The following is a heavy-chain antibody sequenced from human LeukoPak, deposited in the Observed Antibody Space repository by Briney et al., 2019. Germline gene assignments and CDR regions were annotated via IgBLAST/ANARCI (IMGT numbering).Heavy chain of an antibody. CDR1: GFTFSSYG. J-gene: IGHJ4*02. D-gene: IGHD6-19*01. CDR2: IRYDGSNK. Sequence: GGTLRLSCAASGFTFSSYGMHWVRQAPGKGLEWVAFIRYDGSNKYYADSVKGRFTISRDKSMNTLYLQMNSLRAEDTAVYYCAKDERAYSSGSQFDDWGQGTLVTVSS. V-gene: IGHV3-30*02. CDR3: AKDERAYSSGSQFDD.